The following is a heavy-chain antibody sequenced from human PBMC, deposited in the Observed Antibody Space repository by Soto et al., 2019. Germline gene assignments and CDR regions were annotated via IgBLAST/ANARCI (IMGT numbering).Heavy chain of an antibody. Sequence: PGGSLRLSCAASGFTFSPYTMHWVRQTPGKGLEWVAVISYDGSDKYYADSVRGRFTISRDNSKNTLFLQMNSLRSDDTAVYYCARDASESDDPWGQGTLVTVSS. V-gene: IGHV3-30-3*01. D-gene: IGHD3-16*01. CDR2: ISYDGSDK. J-gene: IGHJ5*02. CDR1: GFTFSPYT. CDR3: ARDASESDDP.